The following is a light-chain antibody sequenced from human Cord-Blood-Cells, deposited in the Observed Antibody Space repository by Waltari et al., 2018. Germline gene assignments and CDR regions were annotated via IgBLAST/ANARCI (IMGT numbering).Light chain of an antibody. CDR2: GAS. CDR3: QQYAGT. Sequence: EIVLTTSLGPLPLSPGERATLFCRPSQSVSSSNFAGYKQKPGQAPRLLIYGASSRATGIPDRFSGSGSGTEFTLTISRLEPEDFAVYYCQQYAGTFGQGTKVEIK. J-gene: IGKJ1*01. V-gene: IGKV3-20*01. CDR1: QSVSSSN.